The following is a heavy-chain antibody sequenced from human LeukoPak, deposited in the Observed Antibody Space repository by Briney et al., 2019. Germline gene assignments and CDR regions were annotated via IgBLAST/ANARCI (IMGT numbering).Heavy chain of an antibody. CDR1: GYSFTSYW. Sequence: GESLKISCKGSGYSFTSYWIGWALQMPGKGLEWMVIIFAGDSDTRYSPSFQGQVTISADKSINTAYLQWSSLEASDTAIYYCARAGIAAEAPYFHHWGQGTLVTVSS. CDR2: IFAGDSDT. V-gene: IGHV5-51*01. CDR3: ARAGIAAEAPYFHH. D-gene: IGHD6-13*01. J-gene: IGHJ1*01.